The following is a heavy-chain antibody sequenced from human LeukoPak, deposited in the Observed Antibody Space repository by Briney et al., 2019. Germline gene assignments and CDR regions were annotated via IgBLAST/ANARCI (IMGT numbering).Heavy chain of an antibody. CDR2: IYYSGST. CDR1: GVSMSSGAFY. Sequence: SQTLSLTCTVSGVSMSSGAFYWSWIRQHPGKGLEWIGNIYYSGSTYYNPSLKSRVTISVDRSKNQFSLTLTSVTAADTAVYYCARAFPFDDYGDPDAFDIWGQGTMVTVYS. CDR3: ARAFPFDDYGDPDAFDI. J-gene: IGHJ3*02. V-gene: IGHV4-30-4*08. D-gene: IGHD4-17*01.